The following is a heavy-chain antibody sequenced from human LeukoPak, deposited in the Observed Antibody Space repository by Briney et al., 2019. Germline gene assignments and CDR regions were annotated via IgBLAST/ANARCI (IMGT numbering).Heavy chain of an antibody. CDR2: IYYSGNT. CDR3: ARQTGSGLFTLP. D-gene: IGHD3-10*01. V-gene: IGHV4-39*01. CDR1: GVSISSSNSY. Sequence: SETLSLTCTVSGVSISSSNSYWGWIRQPPGKGLEWIGSIYYSGNTYYNASLKSRVTISVDTAKDQFSLKLTSVTAADTAVYYCARQTGSGLFTLPGGQGTLVTVSS. J-gene: IGHJ4*02.